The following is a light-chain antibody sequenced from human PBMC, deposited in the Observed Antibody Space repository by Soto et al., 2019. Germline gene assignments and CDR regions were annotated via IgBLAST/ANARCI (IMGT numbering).Light chain of an antibody. J-gene: IGKJ2*01. CDR3: QQYATSPHT. V-gene: IGKV3-20*01. CDR2: GAS. Sequence: EMVLTQSPGTLSLSPGESATLSCRASQSVSSSQVAWYQLKPGQAPRLLIYGASSRATGIPDRFSGVGSETDFTLTISRLEPEDFAVYYCQQYATSPHTFGQGTKLEIK. CDR1: QSVSSSQ.